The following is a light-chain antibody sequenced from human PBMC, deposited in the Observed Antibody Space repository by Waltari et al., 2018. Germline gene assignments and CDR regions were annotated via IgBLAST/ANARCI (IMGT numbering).Light chain of an antibody. J-gene: IGKJ1*01. V-gene: IGKV3-20*01. CDR3: QHYVRLPVT. Sequence: EIVLPQSPGTLSLSPGERATLSCRASQSISRYLAWYQQKPGQAPRLLIFGASSRATGIPDRFSGSGFGTDFSLTISRLEPEDFAVYSCQHYVRLPVTFGQGTKVEIK. CDR1: QSISRY. CDR2: GAS.